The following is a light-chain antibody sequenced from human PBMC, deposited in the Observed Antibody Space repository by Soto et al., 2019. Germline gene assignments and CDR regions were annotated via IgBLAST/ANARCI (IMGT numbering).Light chain of an antibody. J-gene: IGKJ5*01. Sequence: DIHITHSPSSLSASLLYIVTITCRASQNIDNYLNWYQQKPGKAPKLLIYATSTLQSGVPSRFSGSGSGTDFKFIISSLQPEDVATYYCQQYDNLPITFAQGTRLEIK. CDR2: ATS. V-gene: IGKV1-33*01. CDR1: QNIDNY. CDR3: QQYDNLPIT.